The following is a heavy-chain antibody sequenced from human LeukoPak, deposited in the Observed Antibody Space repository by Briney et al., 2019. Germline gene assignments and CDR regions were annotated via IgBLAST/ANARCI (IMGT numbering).Heavy chain of an antibody. Sequence: GASVKVSCKASGYTFTGYYMHWVRQAPGQGLEWMGWINPNSGDTNYVQKFQGRVTMTRDTSISTAYMELSRLRSDDTAVYYCASTPPGWSGLYYYYYMDVWGKGTTVTVSS. D-gene: IGHD3-3*01. CDR1: GYTFTGYY. J-gene: IGHJ6*03. CDR2: INPNSGDT. V-gene: IGHV1-2*02. CDR3: ASTPPGWSGLYYYYYMDV.